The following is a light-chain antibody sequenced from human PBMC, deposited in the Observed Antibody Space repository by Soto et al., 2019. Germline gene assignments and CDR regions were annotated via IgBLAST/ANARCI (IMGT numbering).Light chain of an antibody. V-gene: IGLV2-14*01. CDR2: DVS. CDR1: SSDVGGYNY. Sequence: QSALTQPASVSGSPGQSITISCTGTSSDVGGYNYVSWYQQFPGKAPKLMVYDVSNRPSGVSNRFSGSKSGNTASLTISGLQAEDEVDYYCSSYTSSNTYVFGTGTKLTVL. CDR3: SSYTSSNTYV. J-gene: IGLJ1*01.